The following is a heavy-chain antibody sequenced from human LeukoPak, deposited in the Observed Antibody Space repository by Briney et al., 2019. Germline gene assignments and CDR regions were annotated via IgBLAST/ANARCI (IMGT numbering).Heavy chain of an antibody. J-gene: IGHJ4*02. CDR3: ARDRTGTTYLDY. V-gene: IGHV3-64*02. CDR2: ISSNGGST. D-gene: IGHD1-7*01. Sequence: GGSLRLSCAASGFTFSSYAMHWVRQAPGKGLEYVSAISSNGGSTYYADSVKGRFTISRDNSKNTLYLQMGSLRAEDMAVYYCARDRTGTTYLDYWGPGTLVTVSS. CDR1: GFTFSSYA.